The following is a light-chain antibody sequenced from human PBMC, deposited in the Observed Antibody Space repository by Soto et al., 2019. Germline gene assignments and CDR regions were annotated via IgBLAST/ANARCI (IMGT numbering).Light chain of an antibody. CDR2: DAY. J-gene: IGKJ3*01. V-gene: IGKV1-27*01. CDR1: QGISNY. Sequence: DIQMTQSPSSLSASVGDRVTITCRASQGISNYLAWYQQKPGKVPKLLISDAYTLQSGVPSRFSGSGSGTDFTLTISSLHPEDVATYYCQNYKSAPLVTFGPGTKVDLK. CDR3: QNYKSAPLVT.